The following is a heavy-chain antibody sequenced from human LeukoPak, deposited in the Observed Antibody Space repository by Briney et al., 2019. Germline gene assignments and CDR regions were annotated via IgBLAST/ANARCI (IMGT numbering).Heavy chain of an antibody. V-gene: IGHV3-23*01. D-gene: IGHD3-9*01. CDR1: GFTFSSYG. Sequence: PGGSLRLSCAASGFTFSSYGMSWVRQAPGKGLEWVSAIGGSDGKTYYADSVKGRFTISRDNSKNTLYLQMNSLRAEDTALYYCAKEAHYPHMGTYLVTIDSWGQGTLVTVSS. CDR3: AKEAHYPHMGTYLVTIDS. J-gene: IGHJ4*02. CDR2: IGGSDGKT.